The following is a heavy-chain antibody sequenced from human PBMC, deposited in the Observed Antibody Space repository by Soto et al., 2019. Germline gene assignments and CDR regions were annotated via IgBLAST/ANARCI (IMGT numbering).Heavy chain of an antibody. V-gene: IGHV1-69*06. J-gene: IGHJ6*04. CDR1: GGTFSSYA. CDR2: IIPIFGTA. CDR3: ARLDTAMANTVYYFYGIDV. D-gene: IGHD5-18*01. Sequence: SVKVSCKASGGTFSSYAISWVRQAPGQGLEWMGGIIPIFGTANYAQKFQGRVTITADKSTRTAYMELSSLRSEDTAVYYCARLDTAMANTVYYFYGIDVWGEGPTFTVSS.